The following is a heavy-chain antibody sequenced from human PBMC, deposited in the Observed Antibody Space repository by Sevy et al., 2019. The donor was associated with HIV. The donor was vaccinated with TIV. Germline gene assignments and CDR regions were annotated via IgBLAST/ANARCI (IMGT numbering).Heavy chain of an antibody. Sequence: GGSLRLSCAASGFSLHDYAMHWVRQSSGKGLEWVAGISWNSGSIGYADSVKGRFTISRDNARNTLYLQMNNMRSEDTALYYCARDIGAGSNSETSSPPFFFYYFDSWGQGTLVTVSS. J-gene: IGHJ4*02. CDR3: ARDIGAGSNSETSSPPFFFYYFDS. D-gene: IGHD1-26*01. CDR1: GFSLHDYA. V-gene: IGHV3-9*01. CDR2: ISWNSGSI.